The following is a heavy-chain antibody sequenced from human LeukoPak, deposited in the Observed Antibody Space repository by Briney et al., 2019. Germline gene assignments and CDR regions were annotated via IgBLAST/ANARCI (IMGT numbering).Heavy chain of an antibody. CDR2: INPNSGDT. D-gene: IGHD3-22*01. Sequence: ASVKVSCKASGYTFTDYYIHWVRQAPGQGLEWMGRINPNSGDTNYAQKFQGRVTMTRDTSISTAFMALRSLTSDDTAVYYCAREHDSSGRTDDAFDIWGQGTMVTVSS. CDR1: GYTFTDYY. CDR3: AREHDSSGRTDDAFDI. J-gene: IGHJ3*02. V-gene: IGHV1-2*06.